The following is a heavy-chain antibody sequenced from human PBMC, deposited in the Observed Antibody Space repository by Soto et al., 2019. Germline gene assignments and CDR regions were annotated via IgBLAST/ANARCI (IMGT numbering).Heavy chain of an antibody. CDR2: IKQDGSVK. J-gene: IGHJ6*02. V-gene: IGHV3-7*02. CDR3: ARGSPFVIAAASYYGMDV. D-gene: IGHD6-13*01. Sequence: GGSLRLSCAASGFTFSTYYMGWVRQAPGKGLEWVANIKQDGSVKNYVDSVKGRFTVSRDNAKNSLYLQMNSLRAGDTAVYYCARGSPFVIAAASYYGMDVWGQGTTVTVSS. CDR1: GFTFSTYY.